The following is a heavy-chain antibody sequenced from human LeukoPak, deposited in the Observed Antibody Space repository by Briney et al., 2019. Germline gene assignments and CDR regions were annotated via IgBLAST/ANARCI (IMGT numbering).Heavy chain of an antibody. V-gene: IGHV1-18*01. CDR1: GYTFTSYG. CDR3: ARDRRRGATTLDY. J-gene: IGHJ4*02. CDR2: ISPYNGNT. D-gene: IGHD1-26*01. Sequence: ASVKVSCKASGYTFTSYGISWVRQAPGQGLEWMGWISPYNGNTKNAQKFQGRVTMTTDTSTSTAYMELRSLRSDDTAVYHCARDRRRGATTLDYWGQGTLVTVSS.